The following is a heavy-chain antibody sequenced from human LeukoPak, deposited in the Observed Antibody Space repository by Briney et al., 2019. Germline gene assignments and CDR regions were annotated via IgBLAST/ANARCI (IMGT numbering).Heavy chain of an antibody. D-gene: IGHD2-15*01. Sequence: SETLSLTCIVSGGSINSYYWSWVRQPPGKGLEWIGYIYYSGSTNYNPSLKSRVTISVDTSKNQFSLKLSSVTAADTAVYYCARRPVSEYCSGGSCYSHNWFDPWGQGTLVTVSS. CDR1: GGSINSYY. CDR3: ARRPVSEYCSGGSCYSHNWFDP. CDR2: IYYSGST. V-gene: IGHV4-59*08. J-gene: IGHJ5*02.